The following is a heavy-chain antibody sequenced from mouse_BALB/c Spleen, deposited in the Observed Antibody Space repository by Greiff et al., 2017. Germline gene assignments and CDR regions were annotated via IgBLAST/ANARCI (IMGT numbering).Heavy chain of an antibody. CDR1: GFSLTGYG. V-gene: IGHV2-6-7*01. CDR2: IWGDGST. CDR3: ARAYGSSYNWYFDV. D-gene: IGHD1-1*01. J-gene: IGHJ1*01. Sequence: VQVVESGPGLVAPSQSLSITCTVSGFSLTGYGVNWVRQPPGKGLEWLGMIWGDGSTDYNSALKSRLSISKDNSKSQVFLKMNSLQTDDTARYYCARAYGSSYNWYFDVWGAGTTVTVSS.